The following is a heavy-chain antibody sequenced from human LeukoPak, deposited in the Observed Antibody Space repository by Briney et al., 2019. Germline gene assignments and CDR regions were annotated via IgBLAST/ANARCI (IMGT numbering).Heavy chain of an antibody. CDR3: ARRPVAAEYFQH. D-gene: IGHD6-25*01. J-gene: IGHJ1*01. CDR2: ISGSGGST. V-gene: IGHV3-23*01. Sequence: GASVKVSCKASGGTFSSYAMSWVRQAPGKGLEWVSAISGSGGSTYYADSVKGRFTISRDLSTNTLYLQMNSLTTEDTAMYFCARRPVAAEYFQHWGQGTLVTVSS. CDR1: GGTFSSYA.